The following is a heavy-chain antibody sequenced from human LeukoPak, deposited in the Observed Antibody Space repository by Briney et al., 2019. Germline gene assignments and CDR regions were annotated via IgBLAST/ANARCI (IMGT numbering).Heavy chain of an antibody. CDR1: GGSISSYY. CDR2: IYYSGST. Sequence: PSETLSLTCTVSGGSISSYYWSWIRQPPGKGLEWIGYIYYSGSTNYNPSLKSRVTISVDTSKNQFSLKLSSVTAADTAVYYWAEHSSSWANRFDPWGQGTLGTGSS. V-gene: IGHV4-59*01. CDR3: AEHSSSWANRFDP. J-gene: IGHJ5*02. D-gene: IGHD6-13*01.